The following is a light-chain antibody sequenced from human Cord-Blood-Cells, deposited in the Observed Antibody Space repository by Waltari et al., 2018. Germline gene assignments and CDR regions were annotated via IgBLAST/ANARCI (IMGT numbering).Light chain of an antibody. Sequence: QSALTQPASVSGSPGQSITISCTGTSSDVGGYNYVSWYQQHPGKAPKLMIYEVSNRPSGVSNRFSGSKSGNPASLTIAGLQAEDEADYYCSSYTSSSTLDVVGTGTKVTVL. J-gene: IGLJ1*01. CDR1: SSDVGGYNY. CDR2: EVS. CDR3: SSYTSSSTLDV. V-gene: IGLV2-14*01.